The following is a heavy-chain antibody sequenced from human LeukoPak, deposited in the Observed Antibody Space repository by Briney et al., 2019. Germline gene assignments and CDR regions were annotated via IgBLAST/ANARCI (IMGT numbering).Heavy chain of an antibody. J-gene: IGHJ6*02. D-gene: IGHD4-17*01. Sequence: SVKVSCKASGGTFSSYAISWVRQAPGQGLEWMGGIIPIFGTANYAQKFQGRVTITADESTSTAYMELSSLRSEDTAVYYCAREGFAVTSYYYYYGMDVWGQGTTVTASS. CDR3: AREGFAVTSYYYYYGMDV. CDR2: IIPIFGTA. V-gene: IGHV1-69*13. CDR1: GGTFSSYA.